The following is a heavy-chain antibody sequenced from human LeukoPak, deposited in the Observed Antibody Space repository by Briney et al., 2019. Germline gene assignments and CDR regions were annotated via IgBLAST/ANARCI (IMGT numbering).Heavy chain of an antibody. D-gene: IGHD6-13*01. CDR3: ARSGYSSSPYYYYYYMDV. CDR1: GYTFTSYG. V-gene: IGHV1-18*01. CDR2: ISAYNGNT. Sequence: ASVKVSCKASGYTFTSYGISWVRQAPGQGLEWMGWISAYNGNTNYAQKLQGRVTMTTDTSTSTAYMELGSLRSDDTAVYYCARSGYSSSPYYYYYYMDVWGKGTTVTVSS. J-gene: IGHJ6*03.